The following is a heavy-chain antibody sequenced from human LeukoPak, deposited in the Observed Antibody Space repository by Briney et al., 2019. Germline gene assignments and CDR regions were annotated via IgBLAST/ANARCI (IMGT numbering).Heavy chain of an antibody. CDR2: IYYSGST. D-gene: IGHD5-18*01. J-gene: IGHJ4*02. V-gene: IGHV4-59*01. CDR3: ARDETAMAYFDY. CDR1: GGSISSYY. Sequence: PSETLSLTCTVSGGSISSYYWSWIRQPPGKGLEWIWYIYYSGSTNYNPSLKSRVTISVDTSKNQFSLKLSSVTAADTAVYYCARDETAMAYFDYWGQGTLVTVSS.